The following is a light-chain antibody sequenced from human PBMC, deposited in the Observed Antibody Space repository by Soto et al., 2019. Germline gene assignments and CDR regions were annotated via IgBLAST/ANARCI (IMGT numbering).Light chain of an antibody. J-gene: IGKJ4*01. CDR1: RNLLHSNGYYY. CDR2: LGS. Sequence: EIVLTQSPLSLPVTPGEPASISCRSSRNLLHSNGYYYLDWYLQKPGQSPQLLIYLGSNRASGVPDRFSGSGSGTAFILTISRVEAEDVGVYFCAQGLATPFTFGGGTKVEIK. CDR3: AQGLATPFT. V-gene: IGKV2-28*01.